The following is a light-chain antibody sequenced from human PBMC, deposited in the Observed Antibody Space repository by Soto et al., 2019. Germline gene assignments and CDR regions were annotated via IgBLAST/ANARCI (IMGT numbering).Light chain of an antibody. CDR1: QTISSS. CDR2: AAS. CDR3: QQANSFPPT. V-gene: IGKV1-12*01. Sequence: DIQMTQSPSSVPASVGDRVTISCRASQTISSSLAWYQQKPGQAPKLLIYAASKLQIGVPARFRGSGSATDFTLTISSLQPEDFATYYCQQANSFPPTFGQGTRLDIK. J-gene: IGKJ5*01.